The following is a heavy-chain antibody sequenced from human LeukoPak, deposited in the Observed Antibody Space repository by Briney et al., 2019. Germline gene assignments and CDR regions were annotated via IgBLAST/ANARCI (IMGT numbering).Heavy chain of an antibody. V-gene: IGHV1-18*01. Sequence: ASVKVSCKASGYTFTSYGISWVRQAPGQGLEWMGWISAYNGNTNYAQKLQGRVTMTTDTSTSTAYMELRSLRSDDTAVYYCARGGSIIAAAGTPVYYFDYWGQGTLVTVSS. J-gene: IGHJ4*02. CDR3: ARGGSIIAAAGTPVYYFDY. CDR1: GYTFTSYG. CDR2: ISAYNGNT. D-gene: IGHD6-13*01.